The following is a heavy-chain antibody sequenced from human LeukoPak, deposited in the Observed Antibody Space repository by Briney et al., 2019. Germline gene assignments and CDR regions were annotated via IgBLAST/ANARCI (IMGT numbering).Heavy chain of an antibody. Sequence: GGSLRLSCAASGFTFSSNWMHWVRQAPGKGLVWVSRINSDGSSPTFADSVKRRFTISRDNAKNTLSLQMNSLRAEDTAVYYCARGPMPGEYYFDYWGQGTLVTVSS. D-gene: IGHD3-16*01. CDR3: ARGPMPGEYYFDY. CDR1: GFTFSSNW. CDR2: INSDGSSP. J-gene: IGHJ4*02. V-gene: IGHV3-74*01.